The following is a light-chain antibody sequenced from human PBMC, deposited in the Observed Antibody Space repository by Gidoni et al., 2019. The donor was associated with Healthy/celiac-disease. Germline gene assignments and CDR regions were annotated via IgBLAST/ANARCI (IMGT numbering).Light chain of an antibody. J-gene: IGLJ2*01. CDR1: SSDVGGYNY. CDR3: SSYTSSSPI. CDR2: DVS. V-gene: IGLV2-14*01. Sequence: QSALTPPASVSGSPGQSITISCTGTSSDVGGYNYVSWYQQPPGKAPKLILYDVSNRPSGVSNRFSGSKSGNTASLPISGLQAEDEADYYCSSYTSSSPIFGGGTKLTVL.